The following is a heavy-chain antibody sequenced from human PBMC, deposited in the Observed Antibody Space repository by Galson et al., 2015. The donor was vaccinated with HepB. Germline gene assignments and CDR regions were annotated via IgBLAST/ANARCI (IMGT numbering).Heavy chain of an antibody. D-gene: IGHD3-22*01. V-gene: IGHV1-18*04. CDR1: GYTFTSYG. CDR2: ISAYNGNT. Sequence: SVKVSCKASGYTFTSYGIRWVRQAPGQGLEWMGWISAYNGNTNYAQKLQGRVTMTTDTSTSTAYMELRSLRSDDTAVYHCARDLHSGYESSRYLGYWGQGTLVTVSS. CDR3: ARDLHSGYESSRYLGY. J-gene: IGHJ4*02.